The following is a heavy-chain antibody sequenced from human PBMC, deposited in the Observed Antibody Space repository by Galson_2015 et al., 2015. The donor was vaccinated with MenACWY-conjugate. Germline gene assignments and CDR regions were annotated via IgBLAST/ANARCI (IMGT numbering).Heavy chain of an antibody. Sequence: SLRLSCAASGFTFSGYAMNWVRQAPGAGVEWVSSIGGGGGSIYYADSIEGRFTISRDNSKNTLYLQMNSLRVEDTAIYYCVRGCISTRCDDSRWFDPWGQGTLVTVSS. D-gene: IGHD2-2*01. CDR3: VRGCISTRCDDSRWFDP. CDR1: GFTFSGYA. J-gene: IGHJ5*02. V-gene: IGHV3-23*01. CDR2: IGGGGGSI.